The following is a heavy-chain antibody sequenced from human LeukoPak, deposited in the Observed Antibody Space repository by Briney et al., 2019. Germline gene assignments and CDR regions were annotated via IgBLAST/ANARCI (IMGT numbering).Heavy chain of an antibody. Sequence: PGGSLRLSCAASGFTFSSHAMSWVRQGPGKGLEWVSTLSGSGGSTYHADSVEGRFTISRDNSKNMLYLQMNSLRAEDTAVYYCAKSPGLIGVAGTDYFSDYWGQGTLVTVSS. J-gene: IGHJ4*02. CDR3: AKSPGLIGVAGTDYFSDY. CDR1: GFTFSSHA. D-gene: IGHD6-19*01. CDR2: LSGSGGST. V-gene: IGHV3-23*01.